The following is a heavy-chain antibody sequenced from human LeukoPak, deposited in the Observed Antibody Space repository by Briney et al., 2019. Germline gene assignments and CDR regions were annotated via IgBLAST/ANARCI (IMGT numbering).Heavy chain of an antibody. CDR1: GYSISSGYY. CDR2: IYHSGST. D-gene: IGHD2-15*01. V-gene: IGHV4-38-2*02. Sequence: SETLSLTCTVSGYSISSGYYWGWIRQPPGKGLEWIGSIYHSGSTYYNPSLKSRVTISVDTSKNQFSLKLSSVAAADTAVYYCARQIAATYRFTDAFDIWGQGTMVTVS. J-gene: IGHJ3*02. CDR3: ARQIAATYRFTDAFDI.